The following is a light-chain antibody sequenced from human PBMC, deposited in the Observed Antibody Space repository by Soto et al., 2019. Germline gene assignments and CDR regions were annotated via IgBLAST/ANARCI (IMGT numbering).Light chain of an antibody. V-gene: IGKV1-39*01. CDR1: QSISSY. CDR2: AAY. Sequence: DIQMTQSPSSLSASVGDRVTITCRASQSISSYLNWYQQKPGKAPKLLIYAAYSLQSGVQSRFSGSGSGTDFTLTIRSLQPEDLATYYCKQSYSTPWTFGQGTKVDIK. CDR3: KQSYSTPWT. J-gene: IGKJ1*01.